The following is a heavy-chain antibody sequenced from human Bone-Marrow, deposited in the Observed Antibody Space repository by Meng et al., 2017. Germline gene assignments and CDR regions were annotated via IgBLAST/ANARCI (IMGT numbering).Heavy chain of an antibody. Sequence: QLQLQESGPGLVKPSETLSLTCAVYGGSFSGYYWSWIRQPPGKGLEWIGEINHSGSTNYNPSLKSRVTISVDTSKNQFSLKLSSVTAADTAVYYCARGGYCSGGSCNWGQGTLVTVSS. CDR1: GGSFSGYY. CDR2: INHSGST. J-gene: IGHJ4*02. CDR3: ARGGYCSGGSCN. D-gene: IGHD2-15*01. V-gene: IGHV4-34*01.